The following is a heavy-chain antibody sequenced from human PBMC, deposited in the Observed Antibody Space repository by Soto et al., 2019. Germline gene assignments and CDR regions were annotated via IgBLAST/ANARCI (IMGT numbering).Heavy chain of an antibody. J-gene: IGHJ6*02. D-gene: IGHD3-3*01. CDR1: GYTFTGYY. CDR3: ARDLSTYDFWSGYYIGYYGMDV. CDR2: INPNSGGT. V-gene: IGHV1-2*04. Sequence: ASVKVSCKXSGYTFTGYYMHWVRQAPGQGLEWMGWINPNSGGTNYAQKFQGWVTMTRDTSIGTAYMELSRLRSDDTAVYYCARDLSTYDFWSGYYIGYYGMDVWGQGTTVTVSS.